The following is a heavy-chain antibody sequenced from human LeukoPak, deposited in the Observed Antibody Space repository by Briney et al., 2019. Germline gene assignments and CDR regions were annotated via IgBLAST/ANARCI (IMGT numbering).Heavy chain of an antibody. CDR1: GGSLSGYY. Sequence: KASETLSLTCAVYGGSLSGYYWSWIRQHPGKRLEWIGEINHSGATNYNPSLKSRVTIAVDTSKNQFSLRLSSVTAADTAMYYCARGIYGVYYFDYWGQGALVTVSS. D-gene: IGHD4-17*01. CDR3: ARGIYGVYYFDY. CDR2: INHSGAT. V-gene: IGHV4-34*01. J-gene: IGHJ4*02.